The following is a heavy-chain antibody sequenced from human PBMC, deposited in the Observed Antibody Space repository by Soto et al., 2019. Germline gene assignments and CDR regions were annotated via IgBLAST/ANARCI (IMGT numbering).Heavy chain of an antibody. D-gene: IGHD2-2*01. V-gene: IGHV3-21*01. Sequence: GGSLRLSCAASGFTFSSYSMNWVRQAPGKGLEWVSSISSSSSYIYYADSVKGRFTISRDNAKNSLYLQMNSLRAEDTAVYYCARDVSFVVVPAAMGYWGQGTLVTVSS. CDR3: ARDVSFVVVPAAMGY. J-gene: IGHJ4*02. CDR2: ISSSSSYI. CDR1: GFTFSSYS.